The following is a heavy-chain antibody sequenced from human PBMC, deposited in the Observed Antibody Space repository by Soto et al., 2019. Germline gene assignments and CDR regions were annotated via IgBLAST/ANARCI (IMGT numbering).Heavy chain of an antibody. V-gene: IGHV3-23*01. CDR3: ANDRLGSVGGLYDP. CDR2: IGGSDGST. D-gene: IGHD3-10*01. J-gene: IGHJ5*02. Sequence: EVQLLESGGGLVQPGGSLRLSCAASGFTFSNYAMTCVRQAPGKGLEWVSCIGGSDGSTYYADSVKGRFTISRDNSKNTLHLQMNSLRLEDTAVYYCANDRLGSVGGLYDPWGQGTLVTVSS. CDR1: GFTFSNYA.